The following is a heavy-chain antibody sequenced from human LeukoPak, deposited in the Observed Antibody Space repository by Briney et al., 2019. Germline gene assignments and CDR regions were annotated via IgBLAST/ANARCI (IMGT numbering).Heavy chain of an antibody. D-gene: IGHD3-9*01. J-gene: IGHJ4*02. Sequence: PSETLSLTCTVSGGSISSSSYYWGWLRQPPGKGLEWIGSIYYSGSTYYNPSLKSRFTISVDTSKNQFSLKLSSVTAADTAVYYCANLYYDILTGSLSGDYFDYWGQGTLVTVSS. CDR1: GGSISSSSYY. V-gene: IGHV4-39*01. CDR3: ANLYYDILTGSLSGDYFDY. CDR2: IYYSGST.